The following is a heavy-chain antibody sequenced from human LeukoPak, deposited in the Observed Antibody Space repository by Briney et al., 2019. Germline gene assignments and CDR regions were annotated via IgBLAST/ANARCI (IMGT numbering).Heavy chain of an antibody. CDR2: INHSGST. D-gene: IGHD4-23*01. CDR1: GGTFIGYS. V-gene: IGHV4-34*01. Sequence: PSETLSLTCAVYGGTFIGYSWSWIRQPPVKGLEWIGEINHSGSTNYNPSLKSRVTISVDTSKNQFSLKLSSVTAADTAVYYCARGQDGGNQIWFDPWGQGTLVTVSS. J-gene: IGHJ5*02. CDR3: ARGQDGGNQIWFDP.